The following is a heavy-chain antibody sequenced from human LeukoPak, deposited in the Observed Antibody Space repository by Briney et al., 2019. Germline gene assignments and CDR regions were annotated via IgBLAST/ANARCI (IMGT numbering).Heavy chain of an antibody. CDR3: ARGHHYYDSSAYYY. Sequence: GGSLGLSCAASGFTFDDYGMNWVRQGPGKGLEWVSGIEWNGGSTGYADFVKGRFTISRDTAKNTLYLQMNSLRAEDTAVYYCARGHHYYDSSAYYYWGQGTLVTVSS. CDR2: IEWNGGST. J-gene: IGHJ4*02. V-gene: IGHV3-20*04. CDR1: GFTFDDYG. D-gene: IGHD3-22*01.